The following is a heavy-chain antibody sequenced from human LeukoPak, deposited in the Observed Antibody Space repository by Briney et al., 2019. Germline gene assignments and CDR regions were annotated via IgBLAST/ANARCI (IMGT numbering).Heavy chain of an antibody. CDR3: ARERDHGYSSNWYDY. J-gene: IGHJ5*01. V-gene: IGHV3-48*01. D-gene: IGHD6-13*01. CDR1: GFTFSSYS. Sequence: GGSLRLSCAASGFTFSSYSMNWVRQAPGKGLEWVSYISSSSSTIYYAAPVKGRFTISRDNAKNSLYRQMNSLRAEDTAVYYCARERDHGYSSNWYDYWVQGTLVTVSS. CDR2: ISSSSSTI.